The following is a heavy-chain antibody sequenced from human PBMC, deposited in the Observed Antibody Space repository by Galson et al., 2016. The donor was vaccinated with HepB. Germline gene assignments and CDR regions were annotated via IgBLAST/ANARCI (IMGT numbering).Heavy chain of an antibody. D-gene: IGHD1-1*01. CDR1: GFSLTTRGMG. V-gene: IGHV2-5*02. J-gene: IGHJ5*02. CDR2: IYWDDDK. CDR3: AHRPSPLSCPTASGSGRCFDP. Sequence: PALVKPTQTLTLTCTFSGFSLTTRGMGVGWLRQPPGKALECLALIYWDDDKRYSPSLKTRLTITKDTSKNQVVLIMTNMDPVDTGQYYCAHRPSPLSCPTASGSGRCFDPWVQGTLLTVSS.